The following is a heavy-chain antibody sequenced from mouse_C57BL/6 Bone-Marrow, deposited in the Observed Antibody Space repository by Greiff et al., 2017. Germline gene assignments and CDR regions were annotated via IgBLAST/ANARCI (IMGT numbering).Heavy chain of an antibody. V-gene: IGHV10-3*01. Sequence: EVQLVESGGGLVQPKGSLKLSCAASGFTFNTYAMHWVRQAPGKGLEWVARIRSKSSNYATYYADSVKDRFTISRDDSQSMLYLQMNNLKTEDTAMYYCVRDPGDSNYWYFDVWGTGTTVTVSS. CDR3: VRDPGDSNYWYFDV. CDR1: GFTFNTYA. J-gene: IGHJ1*03. D-gene: IGHD2-5*01. CDR2: IRSKSSNYAT.